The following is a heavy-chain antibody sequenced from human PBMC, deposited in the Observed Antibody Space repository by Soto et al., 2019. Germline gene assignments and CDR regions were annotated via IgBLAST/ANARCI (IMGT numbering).Heavy chain of an antibody. Sequence: GGSLRLSCAASGFTFSSYGMHWVRQAPGKGLEWVAVISYDGSNKYYADSVKGRFTISRDNSKNTLYLQMNSLRAEDTAVYYCAKGGFRGVIQPFSFDIWGQGTLVTVSS. J-gene: IGHJ3*02. CDR3: AKGGFRGVIQPFSFDI. CDR2: ISYDGSNK. V-gene: IGHV3-30*18. CDR1: GFTFSSYG. D-gene: IGHD3-16*01.